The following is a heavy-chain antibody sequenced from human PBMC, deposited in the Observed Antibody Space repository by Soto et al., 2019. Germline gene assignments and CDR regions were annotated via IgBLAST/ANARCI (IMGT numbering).Heavy chain of an antibody. CDR3: AKGWLDF. Sequence: EAQLLDSGGGLVQPGGSLRLSCAASGFSSSSYVMGWVRQTPGKGLEWVSGIGGGGGRTYYVDSVQGRFTISRDNSKNTLYLQMNSLSAEDTAVYYCAKGWLDFWGQGTLVTVSS. CDR1: GFSSSSYV. V-gene: IGHV3-23*01. J-gene: IGHJ5*01. CDR2: IGGGGGRT.